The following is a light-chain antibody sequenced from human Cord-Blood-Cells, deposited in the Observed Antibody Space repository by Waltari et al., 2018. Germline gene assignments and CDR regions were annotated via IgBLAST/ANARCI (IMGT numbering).Light chain of an antibody. CDR1: QDISNY. Sequence: DIQMTQYPSSLSASVGDRVTITCQASQDISNYLNWYKQKPGKAPKLLIYDESNLETGVPSRFSGSGSGTDFTFTISSLQPEDIATYYCQQYDNLPPYTFGQGTKLEIK. CDR2: DES. J-gene: IGKJ2*01. CDR3: QQYDNLPPYT. V-gene: IGKV1-33*01.